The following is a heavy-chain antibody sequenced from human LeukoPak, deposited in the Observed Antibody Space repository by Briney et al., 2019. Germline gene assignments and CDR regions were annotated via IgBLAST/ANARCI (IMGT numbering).Heavy chain of an antibody. D-gene: IGHD6-13*01. CDR1: GFTFSSYA. CDR3: AKAQGYSSSWYWDY. V-gene: IGHV3-23*01. Sequence: GGSLRLSCAASGFTFSSYAMSWVRQAPGKGLEWVSAISGSGGSTYYADSVKGRFTISRDNSKNTLYLQMNSLRAEDTAVYYCAKAQGYSSSWYWDYWGQGTLVTVSS. J-gene: IGHJ4*02. CDR2: ISGSGGST.